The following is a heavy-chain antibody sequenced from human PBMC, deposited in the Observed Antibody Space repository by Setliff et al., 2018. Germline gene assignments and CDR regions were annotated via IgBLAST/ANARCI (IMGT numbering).Heavy chain of an antibody. V-gene: IGHV4-4*08. Sequence: SETLSLTCTVSGGSISNYYWTWIRQPPGKGLDWIGYIYTSGSTNYNPSLKSRVTISVDTSKNQFSLKLSSVSTADTAVYYCARARSGDYSDSTGYLDYWGQGTLVTVSS. D-gene: IGHD3-22*01. CDR2: IYTSGST. J-gene: IGHJ4*02. CDR3: ARARSGDYSDSTGYLDY. CDR1: GGSISNYY.